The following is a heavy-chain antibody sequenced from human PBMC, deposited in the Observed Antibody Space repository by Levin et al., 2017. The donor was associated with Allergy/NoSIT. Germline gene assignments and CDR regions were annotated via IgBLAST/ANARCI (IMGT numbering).Heavy chain of an antibody. J-gene: IGHJ4*02. V-gene: IGHV3-23*01. CDR2: ISGSGTTT. CDR1: GFTFSNYA. CDR3: ARGSGPYTSAWYGFDY. D-gene: IGHD6-19*01. Sequence: QPGGSLRLSCEASGFTFSNYAMSWVRQAPGKGLEWVSGISGSGTTTYSADSVKGRVAISRDRSKNTLFLQLNSLRAEDTAVYYCARGSGPYTSAWYGFDYWGQGTLVTVSS.